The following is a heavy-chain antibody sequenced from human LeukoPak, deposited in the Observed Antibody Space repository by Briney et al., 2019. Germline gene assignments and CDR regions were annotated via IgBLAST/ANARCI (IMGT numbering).Heavy chain of an antibody. J-gene: IGHJ4*02. Sequence: PGGSLRLSCAAPGFTFSSYAMSWVRQAPGKGLEWVSAISGSGGSTYYADSVKGRFTISRDNSKNTLYLQMNSLRAEDTAVYYCAKPSPILRYFDWSSYFDYWGQGTLVTVSS. CDR3: AKPSPILRYFDWSSYFDY. CDR2: ISGSGGST. CDR1: GFTFSSYA. V-gene: IGHV3-23*01. D-gene: IGHD3-9*01.